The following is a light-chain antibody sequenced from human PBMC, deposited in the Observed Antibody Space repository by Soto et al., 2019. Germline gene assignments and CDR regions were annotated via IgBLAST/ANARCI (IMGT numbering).Light chain of an antibody. CDR3: QQYYSTPRT. J-gene: IGKJ1*01. V-gene: IGKV4-1*01. Sequence: DIVMTQSPDSLAVSLGERATINCKSSQSVLYSSNNKNYLAWYQQKPGQPPKLLIYWASTRESGVPERFSGSGSGTDFTLTISSLQAEDVEVYYCQQYYSTPRTFGQGTKVEIK. CDR1: QSVLYSSNNKNY. CDR2: WAS.